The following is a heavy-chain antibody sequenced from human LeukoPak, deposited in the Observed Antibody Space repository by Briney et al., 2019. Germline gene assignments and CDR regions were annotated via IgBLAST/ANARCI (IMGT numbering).Heavy chain of an antibody. CDR1: GFTFSDYS. CDR2: ISRNGRHV. Sequence: GGSLRLSCAASGFTFSDYSMNWVRQAPGKGLEWVSSISRNGRHVYYGGSVWGRFTISRDDARNSLFLEMNSLRAEDMAVYYCVRDFMGMGGTTAYLHYWGQGTLVTVSS. CDR3: VRDFMGMGGTTAYLHY. J-gene: IGHJ1*01. V-gene: IGHV3-21*01. D-gene: IGHD1-26*01.